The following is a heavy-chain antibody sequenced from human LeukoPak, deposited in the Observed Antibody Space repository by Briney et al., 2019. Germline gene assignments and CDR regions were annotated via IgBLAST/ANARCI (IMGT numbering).Heavy chain of an antibody. CDR1: GFTFSDYY. V-gene: IGHV4-34*01. J-gene: IGHJ3*02. Sequence: PGGSLRLSCAASGFTFSDYYMSWIRQPPGKGLEWIGEINHSGSTNYNPSLKSRVTISVDTSKNQFSLKLSSVTAADTAVYYCARLKAYYYGSGGRGAFDIWGQGTMVTVSS. D-gene: IGHD3-10*01. CDR2: INHSGST. CDR3: ARLKAYYYGSGGRGAFDI.